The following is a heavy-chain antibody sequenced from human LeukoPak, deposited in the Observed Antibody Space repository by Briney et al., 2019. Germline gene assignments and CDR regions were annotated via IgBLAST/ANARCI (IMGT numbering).Heavy chain of an antibody. D-gene: IGHD3-16*01. V-gene: IGHV4-59*01. CDR2: IYYSGST. CDR1: GGSISSYY. Sequence: PSETLSLTCTVSGGSISSYYWTWIRQPPGKGLDWIGYIYYSGSTNYNPSLNSRVTISVDTSKNQFSLKLSSVTAADTAVYYCARFGSLREPILDYWGQGTLVTVSS. CDR3: ARFGSLREPILDY. J-gene: IGHJ4*02.